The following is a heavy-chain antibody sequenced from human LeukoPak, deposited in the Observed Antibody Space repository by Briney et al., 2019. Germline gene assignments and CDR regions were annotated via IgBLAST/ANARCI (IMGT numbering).Heavy chain of an antibody. J-gene: IGHJ6*02. D-gene: IGHD3-22*01. CDR3: AREDRNYYDSSGYYYLNYYYYYGMDV. Sequence: SETLSLTCAVYGGSFSGYYWSWIRQPPGKGLEWIGEINHGGSTNYNPSLKSRVTISVDTSKNKFSLKLSSVTAADTAVYYCAREDRNYYDSSGYYYLNYYYYYGMDVWGQGTTVTVSS. CDR1: GGSFSGYY. CDR2: INHGGST. V-gene: IGHV4-34*01.